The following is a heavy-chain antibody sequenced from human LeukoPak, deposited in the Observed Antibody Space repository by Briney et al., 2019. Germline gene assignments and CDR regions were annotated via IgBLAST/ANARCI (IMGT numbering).Heavy chain of an antibody. CDR3: ARDACNSPSCSIAGLDP. J-gene: IGHJ5*02. D-gene: IGHD2-2*01. Sequence: ASVKVSCKASGYTLNDHYMHWVRQTPGQGLEWMGWINPNTGGTNYAQKFQGRVTMTRDTSISTAYMELSRLRSDDTAVYYCARDACNSPSCSIAGLDPWGQGTRVTVSS. CDR2: INPNTGGT. CDR1: GYTLNDHY. V-gene: IGHV1-2*02.